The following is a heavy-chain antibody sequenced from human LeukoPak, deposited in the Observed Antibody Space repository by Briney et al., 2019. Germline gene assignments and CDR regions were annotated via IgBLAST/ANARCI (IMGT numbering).Heavy chain of an antibody. CDR2: IYYRGST. CDR3: ARLDIVVVPAANAFDI. V-gene: IGHV4-39*01. Sequence: SETLSLTCTVSGGSISSSSYYWGWVRQPPGKGLEWIGSIYYRGSTYYNPSLKSRVTISVDTSKNQFSLKLSSVTAADTAVYYCARLDIVVVPAANAFDIWGQGTMVTVSS. D-gene: IGHD2-2*03. J-gene: IGHJ3*02. CDR1: GGSISSSSYY.